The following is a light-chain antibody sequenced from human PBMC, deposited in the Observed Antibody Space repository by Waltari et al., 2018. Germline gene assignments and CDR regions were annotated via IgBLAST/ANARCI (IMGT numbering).Light chain of an antibody. V-gene: IGKV3-20*01. CDR1: QSVNRNY. CDR3: QQYGSSPPYT. CDR2: GAS. J-gene: IGKJ2*01. Sequence: EIVLTQSPGTLSLSPGARATPSCRASQSVNRNYLAWYQPNPGQAPRLLIYGASSRATGIPDRFSGSGSGTDFIFTISRLEPEDFAVYYCQQYGSSPPYTFGQGTKLEIK.